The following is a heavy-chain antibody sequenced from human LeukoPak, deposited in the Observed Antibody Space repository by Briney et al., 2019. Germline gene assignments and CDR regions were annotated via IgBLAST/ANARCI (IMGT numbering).Heavy chain of an antibody. CDR2: IWPDGSNK. J-gene: IGHJ4*02. CDR3: ARDRYYDSSGYLDY. Sequence: GGSLRLSCEAAGFAFSSYSMHWVRQAPGKGLEWVAAIWPDGSNKYYANSVKGRFTISRDNSKNTLYLQMNSLRAEDTAVCYCARDRYYDSSGYLDYWGQGTLVTVSS. CDR1: GFAFSSYS. D-gene: IGHD3-22*01. V-gene: IGHV3-33*01.